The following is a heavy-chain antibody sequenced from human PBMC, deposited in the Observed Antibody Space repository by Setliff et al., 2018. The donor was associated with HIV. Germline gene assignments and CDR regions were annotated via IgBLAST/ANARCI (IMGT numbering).Heavy chain of an antibody. Sequence: SETLSLTCTVSGGSFSSSTYSWGWTRQPPGMGLEWIGSIHSSGTTDYNPSLKSRVAMSVDTSRSQFSLKLRSVTAADTAVYYCARHKTNYDFYAFDVWGQGTMVSV. D-gene: IGHD3-3*01. CDR1: GGSFSSSTYS. CDR2: IHSSGTT. J-gene: IGHJ3*01. V-gene: IGHV4-39*01. CDR3: ARHKTNYDFYAFDV.